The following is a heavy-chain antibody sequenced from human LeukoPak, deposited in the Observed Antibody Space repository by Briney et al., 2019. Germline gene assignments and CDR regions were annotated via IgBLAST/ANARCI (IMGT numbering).Heavy chain of an antibody. V-gene: IGHV3-30-3*01. CDR1: GFTFSSYA. CDR3: ARVMRAGECMDV. J-gene: IGHJ6*02. CDR2: ISYDGSNK. Sequence: GGSLRLSCAASGFTFSSYAMHWVRQAPGKGLEWVAVISYDGSNKYYADSVKGRFTISRDNSKNTLCLQMNSLRAEDTAVYYCARVMRAGECMDVWGQGTTVTVSS. D-gene: IGHD3-16*01.